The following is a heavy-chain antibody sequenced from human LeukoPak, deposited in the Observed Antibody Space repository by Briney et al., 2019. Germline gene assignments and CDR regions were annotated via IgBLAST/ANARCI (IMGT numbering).Heavy chain of an antibody. CDR2: ITPLFGTA. CDR3: ARVPYCTNGVCYYYFDY. CDR1: GGTFSKYT. Sequence: ASVKVSCKASGGTFSKYTISWVRQRPGQGLEWMGGITPLFGTANYAQKFQGRVTITADESTSTAYMELSSLRSEDTAVYYCARVPYCTNGVCYYYFDYWGQGTLVTVSS. J-gene: IGHJ4*02. D-gene: IGHD2-8*01. V-gene: IGHV1-69*13.